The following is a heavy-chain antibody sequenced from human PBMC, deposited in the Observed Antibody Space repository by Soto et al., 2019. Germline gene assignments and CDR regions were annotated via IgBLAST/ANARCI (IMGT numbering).Heavy chain of an antibody. D-gene: IGHD1-26*01. J-gene: IGHJ6*02. CDR3: ARDRSGSQYGMDV. V-gene: IGHV4-4*07. CDR1: GGSISGYC. CDR2: IYSSGST. Sequence: SETLSLTCTVSGGSISGYCWSWIRRPAGKGLEWIGRIYSSGSTNYNPSLNSRITMSVDTSKNQFSLKLSSVTAADTAVYYCARDRSGSQYGMDVWGQGTTVTV.